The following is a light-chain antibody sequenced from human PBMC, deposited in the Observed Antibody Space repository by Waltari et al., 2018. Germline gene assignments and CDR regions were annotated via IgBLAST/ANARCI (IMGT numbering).Light chain of an antibody. J-gene: IGKJ1*01. V-gene: IGKV3-20*01. CDR3: QHYVRLPVT. CDR1: PSVGRS. CDR2: GAS. Sequence: QSPGTLSLSPGERATLSCRASPSVGRSLAWYQQKPGQAPRLLIYGASSRATGVPDRFSGSGSGPDFSLTISRLEPEDFAVYDCQHYVRLPVTFGQGTRVEIK.